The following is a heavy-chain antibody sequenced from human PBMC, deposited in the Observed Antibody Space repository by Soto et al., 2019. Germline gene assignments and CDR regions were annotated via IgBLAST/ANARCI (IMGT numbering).Heavy chain of an antibody. CDR1: GYSFTSYW. V-gene: IGHV5-10-1*01. Sequence: PGESLKISCKGSGYSFTSYWISWVRQMPGKGLEWMGRIDPSDSYTNYSPSFQGHVTISADKSISTAYLQWSSLKASDTAMYYCARGGYDILTGSHAFAIWGQGTMVTVSS. D-gene: IGHD3-9*01. CDR3: ARGGYDILTGSHAFAI. J-gene: IGHJ3*02. CDR2: IDPSDSYT.